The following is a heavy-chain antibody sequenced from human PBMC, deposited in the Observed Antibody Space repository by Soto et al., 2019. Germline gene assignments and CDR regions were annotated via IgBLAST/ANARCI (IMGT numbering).Heavy chain of an antibody. Sequence: EVQLAESGGGMVQPGGSLRLSCAASGFTFSSYDMHWVRQAPGKGLEYVSAISSNGGTKYYANSVKGRFTISRDNSKNTLYLQMGSLRAEDMAVYYCVRRGWVLFDYWGQGTLVTVSS. CDR3: VRRGWVLFDY. V-gene: IGHV3-64*01. CDR1: GFTFSSYD. CDR2: ISSNGGTK. D-gene: IGHD1-26*01. J-gene: IGHJ4*02.